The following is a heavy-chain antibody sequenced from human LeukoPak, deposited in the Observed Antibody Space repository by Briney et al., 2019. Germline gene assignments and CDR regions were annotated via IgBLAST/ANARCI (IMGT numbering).Heavy chain of an antibody. J-gene: IGHJ6*03. Sequence: SETLSLTGTVSSGSISSYYWGWFRQPPGKGLEWFGSIYYSGSTYYNPSLKSRVTISVDTSKNQFSLKLSSVTAADTAVYYCARGLGYYYYYYYMDVWGKGTTVTVSS. V-gene: IGHV4-39*01. CDR2: IYYSGST. CDR1: SGSISSYY. D-gene: IGHD7-27*01. CDR3: ARGLGYYYYYYYMDV.